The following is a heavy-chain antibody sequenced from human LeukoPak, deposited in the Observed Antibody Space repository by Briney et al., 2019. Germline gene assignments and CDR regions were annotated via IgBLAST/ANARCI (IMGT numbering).Heavy chain of an antibody. Sequence: SETLSLTCTVSGGSISSYYWSWIRQPPGKGLEWIGYIYYSGSINYNPSLQSRVTISVDTSKNQFSLKLSSVTAADTAVYYCAIHYGGNSKSFDYWGQGTLVTVSS. V-gene: IGHV4-59*08. CDR1: GGSISSYY. D-gene: IGHD4-23*01. J-gene: IGHJ4*02. CDR2: IYYSGSI. CDR3: AIHYGGNSKSFDY.